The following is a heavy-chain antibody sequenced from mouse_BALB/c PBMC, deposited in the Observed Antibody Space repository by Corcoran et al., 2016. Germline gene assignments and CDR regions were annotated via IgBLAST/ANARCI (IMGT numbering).Heavy chain of an antibody. V-gene: IGHV9-1*02. J-gene: IGHJ4*01. CDR3: ARSYDGSSMDY. CDR2: INTYTGEP. Sequence: QIQLVQSGPELKKPGETVKISCKASGYTFTNYGMNWVKQAPGKGLKWMGWINTYTGEPTYADDFKGRFAFSLETSASTAYLQINNLKNEDMATYFCARSYDGSSMDYWCQGTSVTVSS. CDR1: GYTFTNYG. D-gene: IGHD1-1*01.